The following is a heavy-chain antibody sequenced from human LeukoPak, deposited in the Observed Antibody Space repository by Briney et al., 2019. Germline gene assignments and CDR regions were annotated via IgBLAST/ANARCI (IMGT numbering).Heavy chain of an antibody. CDR3: AKGYYGSGSYGWFDY. J-gene: IGHJ4*02. D-gene: IGHD3-10*01. Sequence: GGSLRLSCAASGFTFSDYEMNWVRQAPGKGLEWVSTISGSGDRTYYADSVKGRFTISRDNSKNTLFLHMNSLRAEDTAVYSCAKGYYGSGSYGWFDYWGQGTLVTVSS. CDR2: ISGSGDRT. V-gene: IGHV3-23*01. CDR1: GFTFSDYE.